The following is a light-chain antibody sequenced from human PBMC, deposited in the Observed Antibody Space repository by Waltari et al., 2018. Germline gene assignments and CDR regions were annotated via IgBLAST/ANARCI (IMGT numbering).Light chain of an antibody. V-gene: IGKV3-20*01. CDR3: QQYGCSPLIT. CDR2: GAS. CDR1: QTNSSNY. J-gene: IGKJ5*01. Sequence: IVLTQSTGTLSLSPRERATISCPASQTNSSNYLGWYQQRPGQAPRLLIYGASSRATGIPDRFSGSGSGTDFTLTISRLEPEDVAVYYCQQYGCSPLITFGQGTRLEIK.